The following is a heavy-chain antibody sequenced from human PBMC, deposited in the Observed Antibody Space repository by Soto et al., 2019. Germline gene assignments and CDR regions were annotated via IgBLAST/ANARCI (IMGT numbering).Heavy chain of an antibody. CDR3: ARETRIAMIVPRYDYGMDV. J-gene: IGHJ6*02. D-gene: IGHD3-22*01. Sequence: QVQLVQSGAEVKTPGASVKVSCKASGYTFTSYYMHWVRQAPGQGLEWMGIISPSGVSTSYAQKLRGRVTMTGDTSTSTVYMELSSLSYEDTAVYYCARETRIAMIVPRYDYGMDVWRQGATVTASS. V-gene: IGHV1-46*01. CDR1: GYTFTSYY. CDR2: ISPSGVST.